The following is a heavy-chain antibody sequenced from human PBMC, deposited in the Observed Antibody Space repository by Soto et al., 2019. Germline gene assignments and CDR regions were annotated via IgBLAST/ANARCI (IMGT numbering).Heavy chain of an antibody. CDR1: GGSISSDY. V-gene: IGHV4-59*01. D-gene: IGHD3-3*01. Sequence: PSETLSVTCPVSGGSISSDYWSWIRQPPGKGLEWIGYIYYSGSTNYNPSLKSRVTISVDTSKNQFSLKLSPVTAADTAVYYCVRGDYDFWSGYQPPTYFDYRGQAT. J-gene: IGHJ4*02. CDR2: IYYSGST. CDR3: VRGDYDFWSGYQPPTYFDY.